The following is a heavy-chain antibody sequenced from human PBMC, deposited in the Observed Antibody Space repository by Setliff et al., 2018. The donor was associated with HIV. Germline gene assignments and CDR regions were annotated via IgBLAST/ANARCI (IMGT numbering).Heavy chain of an antibody. Sequence: SETLSLTCTVSGGSISSHYWSWIRQPPGKGLEWLGEINHSGRAKYNPSLKSRVTISVDTSKNQFSLKLTSVTAADTAVFYCARVSRYCSGISCYSFSYDYYMDVWGKGTTVTVSS. CDR1: GGSISSHY. D-gene: IGHD2-15*01. J-gene: IGHJ6*03. CDR2: INHSGRA. CDR3: ARVSRYCSGISCYSFSYDYYMDV. V-gene: IGHV4-34*01.